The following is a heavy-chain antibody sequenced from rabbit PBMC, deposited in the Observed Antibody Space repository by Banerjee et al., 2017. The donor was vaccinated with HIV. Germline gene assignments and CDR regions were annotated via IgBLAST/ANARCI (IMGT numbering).Heavy chain of an antibody. Sequence: QSLEESGGGLVQPEGSLTLTCTASGFSFSSSYDMCWVRQAPGKGLEWIGCIHAGGSGTTDYASWATGRFSISKTSSTTVTLQMTSLTAADTASYFCARYSRAWGWTRLDLGGKGTLV. CDR1: GFSFSSSYD. CDR2: IHAGGSGTT. D-gene: IGHD4-1*01. CDR3: ARYSRAWGWTRLDL. J-gene: IGHJ3*01. V-gene: IGHV1S40*01.